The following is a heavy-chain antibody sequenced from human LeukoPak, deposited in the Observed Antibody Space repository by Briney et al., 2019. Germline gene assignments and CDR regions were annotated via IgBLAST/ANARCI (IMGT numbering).Heavy chain of an antibody. CDR2: IIHIFGTA. Sequence: ASVKVSCKASGGTFISYAISWVRQAPGQGLEWMGRIIHIFGTANYAQKFQGRVTITTDDSTSTAYMELSSLRSEDTAVYYCARDLLLLEYSSSSDGAYYYYMDVWGKGTTVTVSS. CDR3: ARDLLLLEYSSSSDGAYYYYMDV. D-gene: IGHD6-6*01. CDR1: GGTFISYA. V-gene: IGHV1-69*05. J-gene: IGHJ6*03.